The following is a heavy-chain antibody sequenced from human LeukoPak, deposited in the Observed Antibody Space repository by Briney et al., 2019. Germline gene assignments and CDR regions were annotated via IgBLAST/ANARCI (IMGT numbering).Heavy chain of an antibody. D-gene: IGHD3-10*01. V-gene: IGHV3-7*04. Sequence: GGSLRLSCAASGFTFGSYWMTWVGQAPGKGLEWVANIKQNGGEKYYVDSVKGRFTISRDNAKNSLYLQMNSLRAEDTALYYCARVRGGYYFDYWGQGTLVTVSS. CDR2: IKQNGGEK. CDR1: GFTFGSYW. J-gene: IGHJ4*02. CDR3: ARVRGGYYFDY.